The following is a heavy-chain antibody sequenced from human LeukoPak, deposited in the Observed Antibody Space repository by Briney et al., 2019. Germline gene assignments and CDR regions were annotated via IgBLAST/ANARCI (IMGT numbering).Heavy chain of an antibody. Sequence: GGSLRLSCAASGFTFDDYAMHWVRQAPGKGLEWVLGISWNSGSIGYADSVKGRFTISRDNAKNSLYLQMNSLRAEDTALYYCAKDMRGDYPYYYYYGMDVWGQGTTVTVSS. D-gene: IGHD4-17*01. CDR1: GFTFDDYA. CDR3: AKDMRGDYPYYYYYGMDV. CDR2: ISWNSGSI. J-gene: IGHJ6*02. V-gene: IGHV3-9*01.